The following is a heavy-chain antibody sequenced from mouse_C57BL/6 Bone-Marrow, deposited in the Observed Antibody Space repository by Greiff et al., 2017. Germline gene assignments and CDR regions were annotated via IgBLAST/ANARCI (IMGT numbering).Heavy chain of an antibody. CDR3: TRKGTSSGYFPAWFAY. CDR1: GYTFTDYE. CDR2: IDPETGGT. Sequence: VQLQQSGAELVRPGASVTLSCKASGYTFTDYEMHWVKQTPVHGLEWIGAIDPETGGTAYNQKFKGKAILTADKSSSTAYMELRSLTSEDSAVYYCTRKGTSSGYFPAWFAYWGQGTLVTVSA. V-gene: IGHV1-15*01. J-gene: IGHJ3*01. D-gene: IGHD3-2*02.